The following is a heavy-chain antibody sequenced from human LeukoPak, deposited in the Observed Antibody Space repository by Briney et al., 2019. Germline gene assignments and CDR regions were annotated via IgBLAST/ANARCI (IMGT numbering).Heavy chain of an antibody. V-gene: IGHV1-8*03. CDR1: GYTFTSYD. Sequence: GASVKVSCKASGYTFTSYDINWVRQATGKGLEWMGWMNPNSGNTGYAQKFQGRVTITRNTSISTAYMELSSLRSEDTAVYYCARSGTPMVRGGIDAFDIGGQGTMVTVSA. D-gene: IGHD3-10*01. J-gene: IGHJ3*02. CDR3: ARSGTPMVRGGIDAFDI. CDR2: MNPNSGNT.